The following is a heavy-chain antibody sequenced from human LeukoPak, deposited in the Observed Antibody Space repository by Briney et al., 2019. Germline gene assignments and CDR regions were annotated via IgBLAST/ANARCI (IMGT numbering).Heavy chain of an antibody. Sequence: PSETLSLTCSVPGCFISSGYYWGWIRQPPGKGLEWIGSIYHSGSTYYNPSLKSRVTISVDTSKNQFSLKLSSVTAADTAVYYCARERSGVWGQGTLVTVSS. CDR2: IYHSGST. CDR1: GCFISSGYY. CDR3: ARERSGV. V-gene: IGHV4-38-2*02. D-gene: IGHD3-10*01. J-gene: IGHJ4*02.